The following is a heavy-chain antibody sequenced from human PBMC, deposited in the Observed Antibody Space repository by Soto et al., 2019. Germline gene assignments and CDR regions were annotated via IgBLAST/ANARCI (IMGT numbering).Heavy chain of an antibody. CDR1: GGSISSSTYW. D-gene: IGHD1-26*01. CDR3: ARLSGGSYRYCYNGMDV. J-gene: IGHJ6*02. Sequence: KPSETLSLTCTVSGGSISSSTYWWGWLRQPPGRGLEGWGSIYDSGSTYYNPSLKSRVTISVDTSKNQFSLKLSSVTAADTAVYYCARLSGGSYRYCYNGMDVWGQGTTVTVSS. CDR2: IYDSGST. V-gene: IGHV4-39*01.